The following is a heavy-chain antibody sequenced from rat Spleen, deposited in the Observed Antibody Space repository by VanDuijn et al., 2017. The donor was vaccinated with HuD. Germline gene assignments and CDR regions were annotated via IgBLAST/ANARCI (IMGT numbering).Heavy chain of an antibody. D-gene: IGHD4-3*01. CDR3: TRDVNSGPFDY. CDR1: GFTLSDYV. Sequence: EVQLVESGGGLVQPGRSLKLSCAASGFTLSDYVMHWIRQAPTTGMEWVTSISPSGAPTNYRDSVNGRFTISRDNAKSNLYLQMNSLRYEDTATYYCTRDVNSGPFDYWCQGVMVTVSS. J-gene: IGHJ2*01. V-gene: IGHV5-19*01. CDR2: ISPSGAPT.